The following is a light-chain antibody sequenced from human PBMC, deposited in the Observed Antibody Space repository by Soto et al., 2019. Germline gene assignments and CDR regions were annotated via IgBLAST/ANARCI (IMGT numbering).Light chain of an antibody. CDR2: EVS. CDR1: SSDVGGYNY. CDR3: SSYTSSSTWV. J-gene: IGLJ3*02. Sequence: QPVLTQPASLSGSPGQSITISCTGTSSDVGGYNYVSWYQQHPGKAPKLMIYEVSNRPSGVSNRFSGSKSGNTASLTISGLQAEDEADYYCSSYTSSSTWVFGGGTKLTVL. V-gene: IGLV2-14*01.